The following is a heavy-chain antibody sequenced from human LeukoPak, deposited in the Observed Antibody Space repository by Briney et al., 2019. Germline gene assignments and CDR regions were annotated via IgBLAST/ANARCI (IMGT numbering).Heavy chain of an antibody. J-gene: IGHJ4*02. D-gene: IGHD3-22*01. CDR1: GFTFSSDS. Sequence: PVGSLRLSCAPSGFTFSSDSISSGRHAPGRGGGWGSYRSSSVYTKHYAYSVKGRFTISRDNAKSSLYLQMNSLRAEDTAIYYCARASYDRSAYGYFDYWGQGTLVTVSS. CDR3: ARASYDRSAYGYFDY. CDR2: RSSSVYTK. V-gene: IGHV3-48*04.